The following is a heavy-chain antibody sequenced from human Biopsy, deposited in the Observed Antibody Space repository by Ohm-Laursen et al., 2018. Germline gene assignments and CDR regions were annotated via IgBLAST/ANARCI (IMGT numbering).Heavy chain of an antibody. V-gene: IGHV1-2*02. CDR1: GYTFTGYH. CDR2: INAKTGDT. J-gene: IGHJ5*02. Sequence: ASVKVSCKASGYTFTGYHVHWVRQAPGQGLEWMGWINAKTGDTNYAQKFQVRVTMTRDTSISTAYVDLSSLRSDDTAVYYCTRGGYYYDSLAYYYWFDPWGQGTLVTVSS. D-gene: IGHD3-22*01. CDR3: TRGGYYYDSLAYYYWFDP.